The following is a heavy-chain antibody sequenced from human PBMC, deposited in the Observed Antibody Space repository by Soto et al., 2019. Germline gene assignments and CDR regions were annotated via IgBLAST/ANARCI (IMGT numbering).Heavy chain of an antibody. CDR2: ISGSGGST. Sequence: GGSLRLSCAASGFTFSSYAMSWVRQAPGKGLEWVSAISGSGGSTYYADSVKGRFTISRDNSKNTLYLQMNSLRAEDTAVYYCAKGRSIAAAFRGNWFDPWGQGTLVTSPQ. V-gene: IGHV3-23*01. CDR1: GFTFSSYA. J-gene: IGHJ5*02. D-gene: IGHD6-13*01. CDR3: AKGRSIAAAFRGNWFDP.